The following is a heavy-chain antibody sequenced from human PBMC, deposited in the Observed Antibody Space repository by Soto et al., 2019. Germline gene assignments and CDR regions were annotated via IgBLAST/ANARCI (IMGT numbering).Heavy chain of an antibody. J-gene: IGHJ6*02. Sequence: EVQLLESGGGLVQPGGSLRLSCAASGFTFSSFAMTWVRQAPGKGLEWVSTVNGGGGRTYYADSVKGRFTISSDNSKNTLYLQMNSLRAVDTAVYYCATSIGVLDYYGMDAWGQGTTVTVSS. CDR2: VNGGGGRT. V-gene: IGHV3-23*01. CDR3: ATSIGVLDYYGMDA. CDR1: GFTFSSFA. D-gene: IGHD3-10*01.